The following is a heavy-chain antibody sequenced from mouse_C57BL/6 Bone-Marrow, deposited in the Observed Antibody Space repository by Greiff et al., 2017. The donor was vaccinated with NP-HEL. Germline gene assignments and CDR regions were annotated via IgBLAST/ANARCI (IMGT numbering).Heavy chain of an antibody. D-gene: IGHD1-1*01. CDR2: IYPGDGDT. CDR3: AENGRGFAY. V-gene: IGHV1-82*01. CDR1: GYEFSSSW. J-gene: IGHJ3*01. Sequence: VQGVESGPELVKPGASVKISCKASGYEFSSSWMNWVKQRPGKGLEWIGRIYPGDGDTNYNGKFKGKATLTADKSSSTAYMQLSSLTSEDSAVYFCAENGRGFAYGGQGTLVTVSA.